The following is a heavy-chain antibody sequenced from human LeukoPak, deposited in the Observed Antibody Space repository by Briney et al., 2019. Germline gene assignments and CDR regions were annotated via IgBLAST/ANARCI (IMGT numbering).Heavy chain of an antibody. Sequence: ASVKVSCKASGYTFTSYGISWVRQAPGQGLEWMGWISAYNGNTNYAQKLQGRVTMTTDTSTSTAYMELRSLRAEDTALYYCAKEDSSSWYYYYGMDVWGQGTTVTVSS. D-gene: IGHD6-13*01. J-gene: IGHJ6*02. CDR1: GYTFTSYG. CDR3: AKEDSSSWYYYYGMDV. CDR2: ISAYNGNT. V-gene: IGHV1-18*01.